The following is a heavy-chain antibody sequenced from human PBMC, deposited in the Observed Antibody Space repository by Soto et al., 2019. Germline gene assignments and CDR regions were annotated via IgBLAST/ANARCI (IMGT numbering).Heavy chain of an antibody. CDR3: ARGAYYDFWSGYYSGAFDI. Sequence: GGSLRLSCAASGFTFSSYAMHWVRQAPGKGLEWVAVISYDGSNKYYADSVKGRFTISRDNSKNTLYLQMNSLRAEDTAVYYCARGAYYDFWSGYYSGAFDIWGQGTMVTVAS. CDR2: ISYDGSNK. J-gene: IGHJ3*02. D-gene: IGHD3-3*01. CDR1: GFTFSSYA. V-gene: IGHV3-30-3*01.